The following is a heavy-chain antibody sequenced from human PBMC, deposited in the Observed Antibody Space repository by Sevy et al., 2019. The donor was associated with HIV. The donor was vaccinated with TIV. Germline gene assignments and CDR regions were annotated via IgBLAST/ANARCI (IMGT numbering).Heavy chain of an antibody. CDR2: ISSSSSYI. CDR1: GFTFSSYS. D-gene: IGHD6-19*01. V-gene: IGHV3-21*04. CDR3: ARDHGSGWMRWFDP. J-gene: IGHJ5*02. Sequence: GGSLRLSCAASGFTFSSYSMNWVRQAPGKGLEWVSSISSSSSYIYYADSVKGRFTISRDNAKNSLYLQMNSLRAEDTAVYYCARDHGSGWMRWFDPWGQGTLVTVSS.